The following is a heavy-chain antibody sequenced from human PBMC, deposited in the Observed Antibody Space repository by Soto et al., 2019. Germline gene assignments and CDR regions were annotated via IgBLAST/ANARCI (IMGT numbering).Heavy chain of an antibody. CDR2: IYYSGST. V-gene: IGHV4-31*03. CDR3: ARGRTSSPTPGDY. Sequence: QVQLQESGPGLVKPSQTLSLTCTVSGGSISSGGYHWSWIRQHPGKGLEWIGYIYYSGSTYYNPSLKSRVTISVDTSKNQFSLKLSSVTAADTAVYYCARGRTSSPTPGDYWGQGTLVTVSS. D-gene: IGHD2-2*01. CDR1: GGSISSGGYH. J-gene: IGHJ4*02.